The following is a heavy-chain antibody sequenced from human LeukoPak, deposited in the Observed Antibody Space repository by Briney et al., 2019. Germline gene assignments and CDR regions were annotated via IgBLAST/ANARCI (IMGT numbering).Heavy chain of an antibody. CDR2: IYNSGST. Sequence: SETLSLTCSVSGGAISIYYWSWIRQPPGKGLEWIGYIYNSGSTNYNPSLKSRVTISVDTSKNQFSLKLSSVTAADTAVYYCAYISGWYQGVDYWGQGTLVTVSS. CDR3: AYISGWYQGVDY. CDR1: GGAISIYY. V-gene: IGHV4-59*12. D-gene: IGHD6-19*01. J-gene: IGHJ4*02.